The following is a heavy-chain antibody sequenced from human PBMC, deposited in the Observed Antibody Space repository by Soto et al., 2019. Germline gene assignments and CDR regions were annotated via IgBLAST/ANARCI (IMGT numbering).Heavy chain of an antibody. V-gene: IGHV5-10-1*01. CDR2: IDPSDSYT. CDR1: GYSFTSYW. CDR3: ARDGLGYCISTSCYREAYYYYGMDV. D-gene: IGHD2-2*01. Sequence: GESLKISCKGSGYSFTSYWISWVRQMPGKGLEWMGRIDPSDSYTNYSPSFQGHVTISADKSISTAYLQWSSLKASDTAMYYCARDGLGYCISTSCYREAYYYYGMDVWGQGTTVTV. J-gene: IGHJ6*02.